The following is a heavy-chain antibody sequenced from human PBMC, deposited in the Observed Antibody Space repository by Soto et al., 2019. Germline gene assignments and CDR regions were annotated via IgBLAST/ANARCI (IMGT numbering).Heavy chain of an antibody. CDR1: GFTFSTYS. CDR3: ARVGYCRSASCEGALKF. V-gene: IGHV3-48*01. CDR2: ISSGSSTI. Sequence: GGSLRLSCAASGFTFSTYSMNWVRQAPGKGLEWVSYISSGSSTIYYADSVKGRFTISRDNAKNSLYLQMNSLRAEDTAVYYCARVGYCRSASCEGALKFWGQGTMVTVSS. D-gene: IGHD2-2*01. J-gene: IGHJ3*01.